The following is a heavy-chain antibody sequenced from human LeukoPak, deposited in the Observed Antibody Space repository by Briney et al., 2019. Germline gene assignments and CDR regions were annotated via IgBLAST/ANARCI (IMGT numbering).Heavy chain of an antibody. Sequence: ASVKVSCKASGYTFTGYYMHWVRQAPGQGLEWMGWINPNSGGTNYAQKFQGRVTMTRDTSISTAYMELSRLRSDDTAVYYCARDSRLLYSSGWYDYWGQGTLVTVSS. D-gene: IGHD6-19*01. J-gene: IGHJ4*02. CDR1: GYTFTGYY. CDR2: INPNSGGT. CDR3: ARDSRLLYSSGWYDY. V-gene: IGHV1-2*02.